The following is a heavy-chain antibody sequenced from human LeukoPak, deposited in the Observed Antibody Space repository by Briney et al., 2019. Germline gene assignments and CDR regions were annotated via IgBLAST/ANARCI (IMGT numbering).Heavy chain of an antibody. Sequence: GGSLRLSCAASGFTFSSYAMSWVRPAPGKGLEWVSAISGSGGSTYYADSVKGRFTISRDNSKNTLYLQMNSLRAEDTAVYYCAKTSYDSSGYYYFDYWGQGTLVTVSS. D-gene: IGHD3-22*01. CDR2: ISGSGGST. CDR3: AKTSYDSSGYYYFDY. J-gene: IGHJ4*02. V-gene: IGHV3-23*01. CDR1: GFTFSSYA.